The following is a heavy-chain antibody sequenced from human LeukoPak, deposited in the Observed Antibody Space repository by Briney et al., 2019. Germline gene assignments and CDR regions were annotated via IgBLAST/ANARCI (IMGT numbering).Heavy chain of an antibody. CDR3: ARGFTVTVPAHDVFEI. CDR1: GYTFTGHY. V-gene: IGHV1-2*02. J-gene: IGHJ3*02. CDR2: INPNSGGT. Sequence: ASVKVSCKASGYTFTGHYIHWVRQAPGQGLEWMGWINPNSGGTNFAQKFQGRVTVTRDTSISTAYMELRSLRSDDTAVYYCARGFTVTVPAHDVFEIWGQGTIVTVSS. D-gene: IGHD4-11*01.